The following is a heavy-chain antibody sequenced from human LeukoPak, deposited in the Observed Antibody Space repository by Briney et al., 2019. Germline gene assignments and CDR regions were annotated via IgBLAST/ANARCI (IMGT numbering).Heavy chain of an antibody. D-gene: IGHD3-16*02. CDR1: GFIFTDYW. Sequence: PGGSLRLSCAASGFIFTDYWMNWVRQAPGKGLEWVAMIKYDGIDTQYLDSVKGRFTISRDNAKNSLYLQMNSLRAEDTAVYYCASDISFRDYWGQGTLVTVSS. J-gene: IGHJ4*02. CDR2: IKYDGIDT. CDR3: ASDISFRDY. V-gene: IGHV3-7*01.